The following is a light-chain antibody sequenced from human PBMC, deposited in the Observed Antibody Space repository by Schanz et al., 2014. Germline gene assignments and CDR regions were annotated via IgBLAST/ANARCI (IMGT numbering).Light chain of an antibody. Sequence: DIQMTQSPSSLSASVGDRVTITCRASQSISNYLNWYQQKPGKAPKLLIYDASSLESGVPSRFSGGGSGTEFILTITSLQPEDFATYYCQQANSFPRTFGQGTKVEIK. V-gene: IGKV1-39*01. CDR2: DAS. J-gene: IGKJ1*01. CDR3: QQANSFPRT. CDR1: QSISNY.